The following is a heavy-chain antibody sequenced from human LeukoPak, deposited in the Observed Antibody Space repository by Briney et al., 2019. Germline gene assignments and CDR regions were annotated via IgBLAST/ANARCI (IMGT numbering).Heavy chain of an antibody. CDR3: AIDPSEYDLWTGTYSFSGLDV. CDR1: GDTFNSHT. J-gene: IGHJ6*02. V-gene: IGHV1-69*04. Sequence: SVKVSCKGSGDTFNSHTINWVRQPPGQGLDWMGRITLLLGVPYYSHKFQGRVTITTDKSANIAYMELNTLRPADTAVYDCAIDPSEYDLWTGTYSFSGLDVWGQGTSVTVSS. D-gene: IGHD3-3*01. CDR2: ITLLLGVP.